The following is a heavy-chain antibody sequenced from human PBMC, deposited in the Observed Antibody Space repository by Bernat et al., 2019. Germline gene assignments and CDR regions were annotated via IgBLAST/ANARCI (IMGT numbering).Heavy chain of an antibody. Sequence: QQPQVPGPGLVKPSETLSLTCTVSGGSISSSSYYWGWIRQPPGKGLEWIGSIYYSGSTYYNPSLKSRVTISVDTSKNQFSLKLSSVTAADTAVYYCASAGQLGNNWFDPWGQGTLVTVSS. CDR3: ASAGQLGNNWFDP. D-gene: IGHD6-6*01. CDR2: IYYSGST. V-gene: IGHV4-39*01. CDR1: GGSISSSSYY. J-gene: IGHJ5*02.